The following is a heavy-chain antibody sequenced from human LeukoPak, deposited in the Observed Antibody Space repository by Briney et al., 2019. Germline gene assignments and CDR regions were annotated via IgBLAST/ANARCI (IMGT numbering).Heavy chain of an antibody. J-gene: IGHJ5*02. CDR3: ARALRTYYDFWSGYYPRPWFDP. Sequence: SETLSLTCAVSGGSISSSNWWSWVRQPPGKGLEWIGEIYHSGSTNYNPSLKSRVTISVDKSKNQFSLKLSSVTAADTAVYYCARALRTYYDFWSGYYPRPWFDPWGQGTLVTVSS. CDR1: GGSISSSNW. CDR2: IYHSGST. V-gene: IGHV4-4*02. D-gene: IGHD3-3*01.